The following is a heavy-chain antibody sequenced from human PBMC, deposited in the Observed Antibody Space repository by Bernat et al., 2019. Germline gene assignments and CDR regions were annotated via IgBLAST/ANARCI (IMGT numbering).Heavy chain of an antibody. V-gene: IGHV4-59*01. J-gene: IGHJ5*02. Sequence: QVQLQESGPGLVKPSETLSLTCTVSGGSISSYYWSWIRQPPGKGLEWIGYIYYSGSTNYNPSLKSRVTISVDTSKNQFSLKLSSVTAADTAVYYCARGGSGVGWFDPWGQGTLVTVSS. CDR1: GGSISSYY. CDR2: IYYSGST. D-gene: IGHD2-15*01. CDR3: ARGGSGVGWFDP.